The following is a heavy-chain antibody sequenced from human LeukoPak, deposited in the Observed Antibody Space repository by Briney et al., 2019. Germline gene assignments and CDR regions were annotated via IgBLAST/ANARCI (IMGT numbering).Heavy chain of an antibody. CDR1: GFTFSSYG. CDR2: ISYDGSKE. Sequence: GGSLRLSCAASGFTFSSYGMHWVRQAPGKGREWVAVISYDGSKEYYADSVKGRFTISRDNSKNTLYLQMNSLRAEDTAVYYCARVAGSGWWTGYYHYYGMDVWGQGTTVTVSS. J-gene: IGHJ6*02. CDR3: ARVAGSGWWTGYYHYYGMDV. D-gene: IGHD6-19*01. V-gene: IGHV3-30*03.